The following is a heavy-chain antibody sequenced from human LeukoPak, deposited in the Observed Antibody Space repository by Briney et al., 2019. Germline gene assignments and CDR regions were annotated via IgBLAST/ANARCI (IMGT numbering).Heavy chain of an antibody. CDR3: ARPALYCSSTACPPYMDV. CDR2: IYPGDSDT. D-gene: IGHD2-2*01. V-gene: IGHV5-51*01. CDR1: GYTFTGDW. Sequence: GESLKISCKASGYTFTGDWIGWVRQMPGKGLEWMGIIYPGDSDTKYNAPFQGQVTISADKSISTAYLQWGSLKASDTATYYCARPALYCSSTACPPYMDVWGKGTTVTVSS. J-gene: IGHJ6*03.